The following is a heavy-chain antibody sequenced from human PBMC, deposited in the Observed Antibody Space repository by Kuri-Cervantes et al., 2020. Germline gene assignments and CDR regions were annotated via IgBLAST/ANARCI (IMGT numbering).Heavy chain of an antibody. CDR1: GFTFSSYG. J-gene: IGHJ4*02. Sequence: GGSLRLSCAASGFTFSSYGMHWVRQAPGKGLEWVSFIRYDGNNKYFADSVKGRFTISRDNSKNTLYLQMNSLRAEDTAVYYCARVPRYLRYFDWYSINYFDYWGQGTLVTVSS. V-gene: IGHV3-30*02. D-gene: IGHD3-9*01. CDR3: ARVPRYLRYFDWYSINYFDY. CDR2: IRYDGNNK.